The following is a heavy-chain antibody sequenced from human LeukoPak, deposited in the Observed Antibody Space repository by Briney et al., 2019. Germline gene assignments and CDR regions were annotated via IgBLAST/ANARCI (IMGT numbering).Heavy chain of an antibody. Sequence: GGSLRLSCAASGFTFSSYAMHWVRQAPGKGLEWVAVISYDGSNKYYADSVKGRFTISRDNSKNTLYLQMNSLRAEDTAVYYCAVEYSYGPLIDYWGQGTLVTVSS. CDR1: GFTFSSYA. D-gene: IGHD5-18*01. V-gene: IGHV3-30*04. J-gene: IGHJ4*02. CDR3: AVEYSYGPLIDY. CDR2: ISYDGSNK.